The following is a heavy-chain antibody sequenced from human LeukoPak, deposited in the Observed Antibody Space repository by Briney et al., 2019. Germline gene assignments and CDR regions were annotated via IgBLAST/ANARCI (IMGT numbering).Heavy chain of an antibody. D-gene: IGHD3-3*01. Sequence: ASVKVCCKASGYTFISYGISWVRQAPGQGLEWMGWITTYNGNTNSAQKLQGRVTMATDTSTSTAYMELRSLRSDDTAVYYCARVSKYYDFWSGYSGFDYWGQGTLVTVSS. CDR2: ITTYNGNT. CDR3: ARVSKYYDFWSGYSGFDY. CDR1: GYTFISYG. J-gene: IGHJ4*02. V-gene: IGHV1-18*01.